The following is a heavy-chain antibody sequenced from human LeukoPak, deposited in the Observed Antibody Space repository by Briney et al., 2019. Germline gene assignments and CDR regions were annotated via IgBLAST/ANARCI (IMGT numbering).Heavy chain of an antibody. CDR3: ARDGDAVLAAIAGAFDL. J-gene: IGHJ3*01. CDR1: AVSISSGNFY. D-gene: IGHD2-15*01. V-gene: IGHV4-61*09. Sequence: SETLSLTCTVSAVSISSGNFYWSWIRQSAGKGLEWIGHVYSTGNTKYNPSLKSRVTISADTSKNQISLRLRSVTAADTAMFYCARDGDAVLAAIAGAFDLWGRGTMVTVSS. CDR2: VYSTGNT.